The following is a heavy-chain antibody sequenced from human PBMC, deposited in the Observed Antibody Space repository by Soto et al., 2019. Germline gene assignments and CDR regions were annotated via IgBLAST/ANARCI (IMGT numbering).Heavy chain of an antibody. V-gene: IGHV3-33*01. CDR2: IWYDGSTK. CDR1: GFPFNNYG. D-gene: IGHD2-21*02. CDR3: ARDGSGGDWRFFDY. Sequence: QVQLVESGGGVVQPGRSLRLSCAASGFPFNNYGMHWVRQAPGKGLEWVAVIWYDGSTKYYVDSVKGRFSISRDNSKNTVDLQMKSLRDEAKAVYYCARDGSGGDWRFFDYWGQGTLVTVSS. J-gene: IGHJ4*02.